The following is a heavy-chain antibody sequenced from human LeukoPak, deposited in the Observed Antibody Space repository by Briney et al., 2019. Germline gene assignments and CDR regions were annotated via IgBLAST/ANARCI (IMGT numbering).Heavy chain of an antibody. J-gene: IGHJ3*02. CDR3: AKVLRLDAFDI. CDR2: ISGSGGGT. CDR1: GFTFSSYA. V-gene: IGHV3-23*01. D-gene: IGHD3-3*01. Sequence: GGSLRLSCAASGFTFSSYAMSWVRQAPGQGLEWVSTISGSGGGTYYADSVKGRFTISRDNSKNTLYLQTNSLRAEDTAVYYCAKVLRLDAFDIWGQGTMVTVSS.